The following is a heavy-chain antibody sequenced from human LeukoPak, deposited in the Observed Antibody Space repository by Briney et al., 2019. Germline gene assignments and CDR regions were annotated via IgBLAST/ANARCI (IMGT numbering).Heavy chain of an antibody. CDR2: ITAYNGNT. D-gene: IGHD2-15*01. J-gene: IGHJ4*02. V-gene: IGHV1-18*01. Sequence: ASVKVSCKASGYTFTRYGISWVRQAPGHGLEWMGWITAYNGNTNYAQKLQGRVTMTTDTSTSTAYMELRRLRSDDTAVYYCARSSSGGPLYFDYWGQGTLVTVSS. CDR3: ARSSSGGPLYFDY. CDR1: GYTFTRYG.